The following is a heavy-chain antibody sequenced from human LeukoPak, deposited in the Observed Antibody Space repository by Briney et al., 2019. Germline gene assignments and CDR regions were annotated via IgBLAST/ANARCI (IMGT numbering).Heavy chain of an antibody. CDR3: ASDQGVTLDAFDI. CDR1: GDSISSGDYS. V-gene: IGHV4-30-4*07. CDR2: IYNSGTT. J-gene: IGHJ3*02. Sequence: PSQTLSLTCAVSGDSISSGDYSWSWIRQPPGKGLEWIGYIYNSGTTNYNPSLKSRVTTPDTSNNQFSLQLNSATPEDTAVYYCASDQGVTLDAFDIWGQGSMVTVSS. D-gene: IGHD3-10*01.